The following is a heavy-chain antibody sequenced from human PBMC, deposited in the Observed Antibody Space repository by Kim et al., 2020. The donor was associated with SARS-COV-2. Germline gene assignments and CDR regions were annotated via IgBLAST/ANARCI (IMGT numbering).Heavy chain of an antibody. D-gene: IGHD2-2*01. Sequence: SYNPTLKSRVTISVDTSKNQFSLKLSSVTAADTAVYYCARAPAWFDPWGQGTLVTVSS. V-gene: IGHV4-59*01. J-gene: IGHJ5*02. CDR3: ARAPAWFDP.